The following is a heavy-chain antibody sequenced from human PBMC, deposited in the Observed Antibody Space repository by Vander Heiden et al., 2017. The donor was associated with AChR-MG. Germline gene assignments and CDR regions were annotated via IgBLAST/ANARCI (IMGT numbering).Heavy chain of an antibody. CDR3: ARSLVAVDAFDI. D-gene: IGHD2-15*01. Sequence: QVQLVESGGGVVQPGRSLRLSCAASGFTFSRYGMHWGRQAPGKGLEWVAVIWYDGSNKYYADSVKGRFTISRDNSKNTLYLQMNSLRAEDTAVYYCARSLVAVDAFDIWDQGTMVTVSS. CDR2: IWYDGSNK. J-gene: IGHJ3*02. V-gene: IGHV3-33*01. CDR1: GFTFSRYG.